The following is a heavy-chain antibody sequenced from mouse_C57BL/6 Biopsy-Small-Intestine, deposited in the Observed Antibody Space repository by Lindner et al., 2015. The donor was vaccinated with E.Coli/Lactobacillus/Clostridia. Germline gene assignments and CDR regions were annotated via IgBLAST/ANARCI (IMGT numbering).Heavy chain of an antibody. J-gene: IGHJ1*03. V-gene: IGHV1-80*01. CDR2: IYTEDGDT. Sequence: VQLQESGAELVKPGASVKISCKTSDYEFSRYWMNWVKQRPGKGLEWIGQIYTEDGDTNYSGKFEGKATLTADKSSSTVYMQLSSLTSEDSAVYFCAREGYGYFDVWGTGTTVTVSS. CDR3: AREGYGYFDV. CDR1: DYEFSRYW.